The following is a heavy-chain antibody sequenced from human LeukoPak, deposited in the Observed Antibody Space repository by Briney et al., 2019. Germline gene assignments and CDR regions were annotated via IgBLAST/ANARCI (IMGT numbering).Heavy chain of an antibody. D-gene: IGHD4-11*01. CDR2: INRSGST. CDR1: GDSISGYH. Sequence: SETLSLTCGVYGDSISGYHWTWIRQPPGKGLEWIGEINRSGSTNYNPSLKSRVTISVDTSKNQFSLKLSSVTAADTAVYYCARGNLWDYRRYYYYMDVWGKGTTGTVSS. V-gene: IGHV4-34*01. CDR3: ARGNLWDYRRYYYYMDV. J-gene: IGHJ6*03.